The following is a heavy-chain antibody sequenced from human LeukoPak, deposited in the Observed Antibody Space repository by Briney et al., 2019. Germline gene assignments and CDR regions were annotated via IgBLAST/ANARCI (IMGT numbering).Heavy chain of an antibody. CDR3: ARADGTYYDFWSGYFRY. J-gene: IGHJ4*02. Sequence: GRSLRLSCAASGFTFGSYAMHWVRQAPGKGLEWVAVISYDGSNKYYADSVKGRFTISRDNSKNTLYLQMNSLRAKDTAVYYCARADGTYYDFWSGYFRYWGQGTLVTVSS. D-gene: IGHD3-3*01. V-gene: IGHV3-30*04. CDR2: ISYDGSNK. CDR1: GFTFGSYA.